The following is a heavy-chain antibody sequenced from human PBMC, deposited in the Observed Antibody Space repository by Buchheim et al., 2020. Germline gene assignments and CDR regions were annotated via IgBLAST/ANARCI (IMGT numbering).Heavy chain of an antibody. V-gene: IGHV3-30*04. CDR2: ISYDGSNK. CDR3: ARERTAMVTRSFDY. D-gene: IGHD5-18*01. Sequence: QVQLVESGGGVVQPGRSLRLSCAASGFTFSSYAMHWVRQAPGKGLEWVAVISYDGSNKYYADSVKGRFTISRDNSKNTLYLQMNSLRAEDTAVYYCARERTAMVTRSFDYWGQGTL. CDR1: GFTFSSYA. J-gene: IGHJ4*02.